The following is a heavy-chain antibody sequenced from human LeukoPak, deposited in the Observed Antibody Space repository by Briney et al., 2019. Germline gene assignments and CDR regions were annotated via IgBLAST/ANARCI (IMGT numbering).Heavy chain of an antibody. CDR2: IYYSGST. V-gene: IGHV4-59*08. Sequence: PSETLSLTCTVSGGFISSHYWSWIRQPPGKGLEWIGYIYYSGSTNYNPSLKSRVTISVDTSKNQFSLKLSSVTAADTAVYYCARHRLLLWWFDPWGQGTLVTVSS. J-gene: IGHJ5*02. CDR1: GGFISSHY. CDR3: ARHRLLLWWFDP. D-gene: IGHD2-15*01.